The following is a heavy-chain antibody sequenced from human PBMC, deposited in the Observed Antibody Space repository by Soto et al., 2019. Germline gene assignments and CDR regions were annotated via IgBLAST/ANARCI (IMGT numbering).Heavy chain of an antibody. D-gene: IGHD2-15*01. CDR1: GYTFTTYG. Sequence: QVQLVQSGGEVKKPGASVKVSCKTSGYTFTTYGVSWVRQAPGQGLEWMGWISPYNGNTNYAQRLQGRVPLTTDTSTNTAYMELRSLRSDDTALYYCAREDGYCSGGTCHSGGWLEPWGQGTLVTVSS. CDR3: AREDGYCSGGTCHSGGWLEP. CDR2: ISPYNGNT. V-gene: IGHV1-18*01. J-gene: IGHJ5*02.